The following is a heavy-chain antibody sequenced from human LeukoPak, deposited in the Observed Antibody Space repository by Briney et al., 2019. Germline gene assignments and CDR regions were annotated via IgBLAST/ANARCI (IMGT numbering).Heavy chain of an antibody. CDR3: AREMEVTGTTYYYYYMDV. D-gene: IGHD1-20*01. CDR2: ISAYHGNP. CDR1: GYTFTGYG. J-gene: IGHJ6*03. V-gene: IGHV1-18*01. Sequence: ASVKVSSKASGYTFTGYGISWARQAPGQGLEWMGWISAYHGNPKYAQKLQGRVTMTTDTSTSTAYMELRSLRSDDTAVYYCAREMEVTGTTYYYYYMDVWGKGTTVTVSS.